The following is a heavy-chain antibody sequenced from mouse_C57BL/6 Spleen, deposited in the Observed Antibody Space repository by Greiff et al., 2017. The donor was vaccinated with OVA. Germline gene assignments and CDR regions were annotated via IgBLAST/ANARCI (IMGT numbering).Heavy chain of an antibody. J-gene: IGHJ3*01. D-gene: IGHD1-1*01. V-gene: IGHV1-54*01. CDR2: INPGSGGT. Sequence: QVQLKESGAELVRPGTSVKVSCKASGYAFPHYLIEWVKQRPGQGLAWIGVINPGSGGTNYNEKFKGKATLTADKSSSTAYMQLSSLTSEDSAVYFCARRGTTDAWFAYWGQGTLVTVSA. CDR3: ARRGTTDAWFAY. CDR1: GYAFPHYL.